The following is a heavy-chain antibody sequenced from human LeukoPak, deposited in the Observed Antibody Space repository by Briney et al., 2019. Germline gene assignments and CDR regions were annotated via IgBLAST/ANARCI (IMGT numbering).Heavy chain of an antibody. CDR1: GYSFTSYY. CDR2: INPSGGST. D-gene: IGHD5-18*01. J-gene: IGHJ4*02. V-gene: IGHV1-46*01. CDR3: ARGGYSYGTQSLPDY. Sequence: ASVTVSCKASGYSFTSYYMHWVRQAPGQGLEWMGIINPSGGSTSYAQKFQGRVTMTRDMSTSTVYMELSSLRSEDTAVYYCARGGYSYGTQSLPDYWGQGTLVTVSS.